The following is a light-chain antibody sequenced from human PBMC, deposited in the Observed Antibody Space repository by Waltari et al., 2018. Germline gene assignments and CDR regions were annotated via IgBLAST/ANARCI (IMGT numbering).Light chain of an antibody. CDR1: QSLLHSNGYNY. Sequence: DIVMTQSPLSLPVTPGEPASISCRSSQSLLHSNGYNYLDWYLQKPGQSPQLLIYWGSNRAAGVPDRFSGSGSGTDFTLKISRVEAEDVGVYYGMQALQTPITFGQGTRLEIK. J-gene: IGKJ5*01. CDR2: WGS. V-gene: IGKV2-28*01. CDR3: MQALQTPIT.